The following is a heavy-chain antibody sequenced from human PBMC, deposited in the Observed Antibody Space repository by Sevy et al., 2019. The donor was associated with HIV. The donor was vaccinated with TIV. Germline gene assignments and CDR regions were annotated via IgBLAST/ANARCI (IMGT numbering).Heavy chain of an antibody. Sequence: GESLKISCAASGFTFSSYWMSWVRQAPGKGLEWVANIKQDGSEKYYVDSVKGRFTISRENAKNSLYLQMNSMRAEDTAVYYCARDRRYYDILTGYQNPYYYGMDVWGQGTTVTVS. D-gene: IGHD3-9*01. V-gene: IGHV3-7*01. CDR3: ARDRRYYDILTGYQNPYYYGMDV. CDR2: IKQDGSEK. CDR1: GFTFSSYW. J-gene: IGHJ6*02.